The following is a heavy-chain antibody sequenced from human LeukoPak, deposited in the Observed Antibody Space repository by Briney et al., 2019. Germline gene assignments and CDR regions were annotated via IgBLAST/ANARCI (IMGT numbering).Heavy chain of an antibody. V-gene: IGHV3-30*07. Sequence: YYADSVKGRFTVSRHNSKNTLYLQMNSLRAEDTAVYYCARDLFRFDQYWGQGTLVTVSS. D-gene: IGHD3-9*01. CDR3: ARDLFRFDQY. J-gene: IGHJ4*02.